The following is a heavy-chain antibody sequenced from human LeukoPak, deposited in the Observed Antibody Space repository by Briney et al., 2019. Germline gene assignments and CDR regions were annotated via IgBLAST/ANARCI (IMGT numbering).Heavy chain of an antibody. D-gene: IGHD3-16*02. CDR2: ISWNSGSI. CDR3: VLMITFGGVIAEAY. V-gene: IGHV3-9*01. J-gene: IGHJ4*02. CDR1: GFTFDDYA. Sequence: GRSLRLSCAASGFTFDDYAMHWVRQAPGKGLEWVSGISWNSGSIGYADSVKGRFTISRDNAKNSLYLQMNSLRAEDTALYYCVLMITFGGVIAEAYWGQGTLATVSS.